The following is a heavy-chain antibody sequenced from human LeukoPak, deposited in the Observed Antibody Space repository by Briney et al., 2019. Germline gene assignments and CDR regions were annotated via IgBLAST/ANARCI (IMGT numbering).Heavy chain of an antibody. CDR1: GYTFTGYY. CDR2: INPNSGGT. J-gene: IGHJ3*02. Sequence: ASVKVSCKASGYTFTGYYMHWVRQAPGQGLEWMGWINPNSGGTNYAQKFQGRVTMTRDTSISTAYMELSRLRSDDTAVYYCDTGSRDNWNDVNSAFDIWGQGTMVSVSS. CDR3: DTGSRDNWNDVNSAFDI. D-gene: IGHD1-1*01. V-gene: IGHV1-2*02.